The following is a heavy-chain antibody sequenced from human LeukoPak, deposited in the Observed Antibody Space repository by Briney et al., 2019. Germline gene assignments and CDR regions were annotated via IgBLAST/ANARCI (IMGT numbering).Heavy chain of an antibody. CDR2: ISAYNGNT. D-gene: IGHD3-10*01. Sequence: ASVKVSCKASGYTFTSYGISWVRQAPGQGLEWMGWISAYNGNTNYAQKLQGRVTMTTDTSTSTAYMELRSLRSDDTAVYYCARDTSYYYGSGSPDYYYYGMDVWGQGTTVTVSS. CDR3: ARDTSYYYGSGSPDYYYYGMDV. V-gene: IGHV1-18*01. CDR1: GYTFTSYG. J-gene: IGHJ6*02.